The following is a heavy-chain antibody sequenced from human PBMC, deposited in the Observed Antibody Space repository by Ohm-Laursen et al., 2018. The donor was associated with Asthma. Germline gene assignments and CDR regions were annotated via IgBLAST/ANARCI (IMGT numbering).Heavy chain of an antibody. V-gene: IGHV3-72*01. CDR1: GFTFSSHC. J-gene: IGHJ3*01. CDR3: ARRIGSWDGSDV. CDR2: SRDKAHSYTT. Sequence: SLRLSRAASGFTFSSHCMSWVRQAPGKGLEWVGRSRDKAHSYTTEYAASVKGRFTISRDDSKNSLYLQMDSLTTKDTAVYHCARRIGSWDGSDVWGQGTMVTVSS. D-gene: IGHD1-1*01.